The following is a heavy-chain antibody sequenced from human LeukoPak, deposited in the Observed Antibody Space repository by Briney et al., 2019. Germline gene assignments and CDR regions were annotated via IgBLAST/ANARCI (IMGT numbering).Heavy chain of an antibody. D-gene: IGHD2-2*01. CDR1: GFTFSSYG. Sequence: GGSLRLSCAASGFTFSSYGMHWVRQAPGKGLEWVAFIRNDRSDKYYADSVKGRFTISRDNSKNTLYLQMNSLRTEDTAVYYCAKASGSSSYYVNYWGQGTLVTVSS. CDR3: AKASGSSSYYVNY. CDR2: IRNDRSDK. V-gene: IGHV3-30*02. J-gene: IGHJ4*02.